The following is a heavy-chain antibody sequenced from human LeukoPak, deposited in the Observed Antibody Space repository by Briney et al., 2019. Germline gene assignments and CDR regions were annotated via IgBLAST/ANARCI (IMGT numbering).Heavy chain of an antibody. CDR2: IYSGGST. Sequence: GGSLRLSCAASGFTVISNYMSWVRQAPGKGLEWVSVIYSGGSTYYADSVKGRFTISRDNSKNTLYLQMNSLRAEDTAVYYCARNRIAVAHWFDPWGQGTLVTVSS. CDR1: GFTVISNY. D-gene: IGHD6-19*01. CDR3: ARNRIAVAHWFDP. J-gene: IGHJ5*02. V-gene: IGHV3-53*01.